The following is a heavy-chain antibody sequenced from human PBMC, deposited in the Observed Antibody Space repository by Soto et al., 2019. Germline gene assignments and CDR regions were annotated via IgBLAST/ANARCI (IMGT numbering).Heavy chain of an antibody. CDR1: GFTFSSYA. CDR2: ISGSGGST. V-gene: IGHV3-23*01. J-gene: IGHJ6*02. CDR3: AKSAGHIVVVPAAVPSYYYGIDV. D-gene: IGHD2-2*01. Sequence: GGSPRLSCAASGFTFSSYAMSWVRQAPGKGLEWVSAISGSGGSTYYADSVKRRFTISRDNSKNTLYLQMNSMRAEDTAVYYCAKSAGHIVVVPAAVPSYYYGIDVWGQGTTVTVSS.